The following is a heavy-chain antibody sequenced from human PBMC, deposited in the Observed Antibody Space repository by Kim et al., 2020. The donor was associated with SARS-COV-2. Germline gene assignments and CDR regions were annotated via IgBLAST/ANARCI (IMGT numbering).Heavy chain of an antibody. Sequence: GGSLRLSCAASGFTFSNAWMSWVRQAPGKGLEWVGRIKSKTDGGTTDYAAPVKGRFTISRDDSKNTLYLQMNSLKTEDTAVYYCTTAGSVLDSSSWLDYWGQGTLVTVSS. V-gene: IGHV3-15*01. D-gene: IGHD6-13*01. J-gene: IGHJ4*02. CDR2: IKSKTDGGTT. CDR1: GFTFSNAW. CDR3: TTAGSVLDSSSWLDY.